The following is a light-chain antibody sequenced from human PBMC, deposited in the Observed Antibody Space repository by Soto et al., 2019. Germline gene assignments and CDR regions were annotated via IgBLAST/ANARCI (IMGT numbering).Light chain of an antibody. Sequence: EIVMTQSPATVSVSPGERATLSCRASQSVSDKLAWYQQKPGQAPRLLIYHASARATGIPARFSGSGSGTEFTLTISGLQSEDFAVYYCQQYNNWPTWTFGQGTRLEIK. CDR2: HAS. J-gene: IGKJ5*01. V-gene: IGKV3-15*01. CDR3: QQYNNWPTWT. CDR1: QSVSDK.